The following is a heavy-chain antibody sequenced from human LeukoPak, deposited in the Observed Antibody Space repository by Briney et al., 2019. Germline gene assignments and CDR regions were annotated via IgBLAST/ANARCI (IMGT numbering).Heavy chain of an antibody. CDR1: GYTFTSYD. J-gene: IGHJ6*02. CDR2: MNPNSGNT. CDR3: ARWYYDSSGYYSYYYGMDV. D-gene: IGHD3-22*01. Sequence: ASVKVSCKASGYTFTSYDINWVRQATGQGLEWMGWMNPNSGNTGYAQKFQGRVTMTRNTSISTAYMELSSLRSEDTAVYYCARWYYDSSGYYSYYYGMDVWGQGTTVTVSS. V-gene: IGHV1-8*01.